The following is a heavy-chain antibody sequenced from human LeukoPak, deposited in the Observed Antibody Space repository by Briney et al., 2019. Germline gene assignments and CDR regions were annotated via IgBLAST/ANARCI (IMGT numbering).Heavy chain of an antibody. J-gene: IGHJ4*02. V-gene: IGHV3-48*03. Sequence: GGSLRLSCAASGFTFSSYEMNWVRQAPGEGLAWISYISSSGNTVCYADSVKGRFTISRDNDMNLVYLQMNSLRGEDTAVYYCARGYYDSSGYPDRYWGQGTLVTVSS. CDR1: GFTFSSYE. D-gene: IGHD3-22*01. CDR3: ARGYYDSSGYPDRY. CDR2: ISSSGNTV.